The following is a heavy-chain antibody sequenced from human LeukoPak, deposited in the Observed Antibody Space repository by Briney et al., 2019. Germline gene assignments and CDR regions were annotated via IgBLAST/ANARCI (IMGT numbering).Heavy chain of an antibody. Sequence: GESLKISCKGSGFSFPNYWITWARQMPGKGLEWMGRIDPSDSYTNYSPSFQGHVTISADKSISTAYLQWSSLKASDTAMYYCARGSGSPDYGGQGTLVTVSS. J-gene: IGHJ4*02. CDR1: GFSFPNYW. CDR2: IDPSDSYT. CDR3: ARGSGSPDY. V-gene: IGHV5-10-1*01. D-gene: IGHD3-10*01.